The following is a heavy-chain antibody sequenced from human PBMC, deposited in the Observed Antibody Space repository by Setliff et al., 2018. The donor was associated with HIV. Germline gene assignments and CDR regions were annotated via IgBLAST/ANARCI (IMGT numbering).Heavy chain of an antibody. CDR3: ARAKAVGGVIITGGLDV. D-gene: IGHD3-16*02. CDR1: GQSFTNYD. CDR2: MNPKSGVS. V-gene: IGHV1-8*01. J-gene: IGHJ6*02. Sequence: ASVKVSCKPSGQSFTNYDIHWLRRASGQGLEWMGWMNPKSGVSGSALKFHDRVTMTRDTSTLTLYRELSSLTSEDTAVYYCARAKAVGGVIITGGLDVWGQGTTVTVSS.